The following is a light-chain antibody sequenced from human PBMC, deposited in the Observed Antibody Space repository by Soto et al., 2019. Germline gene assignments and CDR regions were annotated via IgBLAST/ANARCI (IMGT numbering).Light chain of an antibody. CDR1: QSISTY. CDR2: AAS. Sequence: DIPMTQSPSSLSASIGDRVTITCRASQSISTYLNWYQQKPGKAPELLIYAASNLRSGVPSRFSGSGSGTDFALTISSLQPEDFATYYCQQSYSSPPWTFGQGTKVDLK. J-gene: IGKJ1*01. V-gene: IGKV1-39*01. CDR3: QQSYSSPPWT.